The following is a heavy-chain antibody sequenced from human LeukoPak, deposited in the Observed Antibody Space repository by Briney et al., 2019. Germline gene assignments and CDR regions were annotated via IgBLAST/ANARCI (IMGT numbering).Heavy chain of an antibody. CDR2: ISWNSGSI. J-gene: IGHJ4*02. Sequence: GGSLRPSCAASGFTFDDYAMHWVRQAPGKGLEWVSGISWNSGSIGYADSVKGRFTISRDNAKNSLYLQMNSLRAEDTALYYCAKDSVDSSSWYFDYWGQGTLVTVSS. D-gene: IGHD6-13*01. CDR1: GFTFDDYA. CDR3: AKDSVDSSSWYFDY. V-gene: IGHV3-9*01.